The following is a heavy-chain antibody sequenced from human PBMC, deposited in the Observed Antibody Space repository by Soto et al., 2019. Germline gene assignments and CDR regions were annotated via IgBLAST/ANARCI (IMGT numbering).Heavy chain of an antibody. D-gene: IGHD3-9*01. CDR3: AKDPTAFCFVIILDY. V-gene: IGHV3-23*01. Sequence: GSLRLSCAVSGFTFSSYTISWGRQAPGKGLEWVSAISGSGGSTSYADSAKDRLTTSRDNSKNTLYLQMNSPRAEDTSVYYWAKDPTAFCFVIILDYWGQGTMVTVSS. J-gene: IGHJ4*03. CDR2: ISGSGGST. CDR1: GFTFSSYT.